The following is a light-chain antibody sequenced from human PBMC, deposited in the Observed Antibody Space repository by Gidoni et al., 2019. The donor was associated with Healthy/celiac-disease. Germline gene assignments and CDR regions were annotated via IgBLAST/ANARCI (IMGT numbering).Light chain of an antibody. CDR3: QQYNNWPPLT. Sequence: EIGMTQSPATLSVSTGERATLSCRASQSVSSNLAWYQQKPGQAPRLLIYGASTRGTGIPARFSASVSGTEFTLTISSLQSEDFAVYYCQQYNNWPPLTFGGXTKVEIK. CDR2: GAS. CDR1: QSVSSN. J-gene: IGKJ4*01. V-gene: IGKV3-15*01.